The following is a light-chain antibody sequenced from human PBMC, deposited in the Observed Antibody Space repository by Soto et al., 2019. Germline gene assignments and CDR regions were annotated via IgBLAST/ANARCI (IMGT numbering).Light chain of an antibody. Sequence: DIQLTQSPSSLSASVGDRVTITCRASQGIRYDLGWYQQKPGKAPKRLIYAASTLESGVPSRFSGSGSGTEFTLTISSLQPEDFATYYCLQLDSYLWTFGQGTTVEIK. CDR3: LQLDSYLWT. V-gene: IGKV1-17*01. CDR1: QGIRYD. CDR2: AAS. J-gene: IGKJ1*01.